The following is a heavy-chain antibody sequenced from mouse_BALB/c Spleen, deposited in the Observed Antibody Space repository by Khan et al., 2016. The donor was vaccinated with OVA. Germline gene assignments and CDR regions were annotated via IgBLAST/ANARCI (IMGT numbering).Heavy chain of an antibody. Sequence: VQLQESGAELAKPGASVKMSCKASGYTFTNYWMHWVKQRPGQGLEWIGYINPSTGYTEYNQKFKDKATLIADKSSSTANMQLSSLTSEDSAVYYCVNRGNRSAWFTYWGQGTLVTVSA. J-gene: IGHJ3*01. CDR3: VNRGNRSAWFTY. V-gene: IGHV1-7*01. CDR1: GYTFTNYW. CDR2: INPSTGYT. D-gene: IGHD1-1*01.